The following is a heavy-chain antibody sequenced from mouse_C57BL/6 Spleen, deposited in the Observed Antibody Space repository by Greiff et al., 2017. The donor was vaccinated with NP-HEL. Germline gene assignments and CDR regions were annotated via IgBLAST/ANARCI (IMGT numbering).Heavy chain of an antibody. Sequence: EVKLVESGAGLVQPGGSMKLSCVASGFTFSNYWMNWVRQSPEKGLEWVAQIRLKSDNYATHYAESVKGRFTISRYDSKSSVYLQMSNLRAEDTGIYYCTRGYYFDYWGQGTTLTVSS. J-gene: IGHJ2*01. CDR1: GFTFSNYW. CDR2: IRLKSDNYAT. CDR3: TRGYYFDY. V-gene: IGHV6-3*01.